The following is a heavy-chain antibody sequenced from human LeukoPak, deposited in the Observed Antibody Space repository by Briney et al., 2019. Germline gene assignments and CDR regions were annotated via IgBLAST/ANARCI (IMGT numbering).Heavy chain of an antibody. CDR3: ARRRISAAGMGYNWFDP. J-gene: IGHJ5*02. CDR1: GAAITSNY. CDR2: IYSSVTT. Sequence: SETLSLTCTVSGAAITSNYWGWIRQPPGKGLEWIGYIYSSVTTNYNPSLKSRVTISVDTSKNQFSLKLSSVTAADTAVYYCARRRISAAGMGYNWFDPWGQGTLVTVSS. D-gene: IGHD6-13*01. V-gene: IGHV4-4*09.